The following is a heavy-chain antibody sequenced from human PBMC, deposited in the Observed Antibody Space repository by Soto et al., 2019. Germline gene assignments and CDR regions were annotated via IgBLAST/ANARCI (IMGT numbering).Heavy chain of an antibody. V-gene: IGHV3-33*01. J-gene: IGHJ4*02. Sequence: VQLVESGGGVVQPGRSLRLSCAASGFTFRNYGMYWVRQAPGKGLEWVAVIWYDASNKYYSDSVKGRFTISRDNSENTLYLQMNSLRAEYTAVYYCARGRVDRVDLDLWGQGTLVTVSS. CDR3: ARGRVDRVDLDL. CDR2: IWYDASNK. CDR1: GFTFRNYG. D-gene: IGHD5-12*01.